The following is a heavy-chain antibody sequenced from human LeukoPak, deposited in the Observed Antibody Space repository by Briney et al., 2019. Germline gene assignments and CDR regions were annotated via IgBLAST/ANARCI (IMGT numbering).Heavy chain of an antibody. CDR2: IWYDGSNK. D-gene: IGHD6-13*01. CDR1: GFTFSSYG. V-gene: IGHV3-33*01. J-gene: IGHJ4*02. Sequence: GGSLRLSCAASGFTFSSYGMHWVRQAPGKGLEWVAVIWYDGSNKYYADSVKGRFTISRDNSKNTLYLQMNSLRAEDTAVYYCARHHTAAASFDYWGQGTQVTVSS. CDR3: ARHHTAAASFDY.